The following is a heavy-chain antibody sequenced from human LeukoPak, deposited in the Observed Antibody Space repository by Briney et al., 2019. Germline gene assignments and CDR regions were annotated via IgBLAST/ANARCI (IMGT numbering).Heavy chain of an antibody. Sequence: GESLKISCKCSGYSFTNYWIGWVRQTPGKGLKWMGIIYPDDSDTKYSPSFQGEVPISAEKPINTASVQWNSLKASDTARYYCARYCSGGTCHQGIDYWGQGTLVTVSS. CDR3: ARYCSGGTCHQGIDY. CDR2: IYPDDSDT. D-gene: IGHD2-15*01. J-gene: IGHJ4*02. CDR1: GYSFTNYW. V-gene: IGHV5-51*04.